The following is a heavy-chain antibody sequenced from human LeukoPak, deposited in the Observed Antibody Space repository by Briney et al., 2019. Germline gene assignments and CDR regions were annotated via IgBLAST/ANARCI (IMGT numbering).Heavy chain of an antibody. V-gene: IGHV3-33*06. J-gene: IGHJ4*02. CDR2: IWYDGSNK. CDR1: GFTFSSYG. Sequence: GRSLRLSCAASGFTFSSYGMHWVRQAPGKGLEWVAVIWYDGSNKYYADSVKGRFTISRDNSKNTLYLQMNSLRAEDTAAYYCAKGNYYGSGSYYPTYYFDYWGQGTLVTVSS. D-gene: IGHD3-10*01. CDR3: AKGNYYGSGSYYPTYYFDY.